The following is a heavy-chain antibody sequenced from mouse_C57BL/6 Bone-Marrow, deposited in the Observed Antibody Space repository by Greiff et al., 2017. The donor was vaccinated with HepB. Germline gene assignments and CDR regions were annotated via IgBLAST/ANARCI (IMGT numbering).Heavy chain of an antibody. J-gene: IGHJ4*01. CDR1: GYTFTDYE. D-gene: IGHD2-4*01. CDR3: TRGLCCYAMDY. Sequence: QVQLKESGAELVRPGASVTLSCKASGYTFTDYEMHWVKQTPVHGLEWIGAIDPETGGTAYNQKFKGKAILTADKSSSTAYMELRSLTSEDSAVYYCTRGLCCYAMDYWGQGTSVTVSS. CDR2: IDPETGGT. V-gene: IGHV1-15*01.